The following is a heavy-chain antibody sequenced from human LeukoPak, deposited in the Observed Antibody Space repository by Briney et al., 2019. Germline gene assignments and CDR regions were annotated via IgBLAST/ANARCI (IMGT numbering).Heavy chain of an antibody. CDR3: ARVYGTTGYYYMDV. CDR2: INPNSGGT. Sequence: ASVKVSCKASGYTFTGYYMHWVRQAPGQGLEWMGWINPNSGGTNYAQKFRGRVTMTRDTSISTAYMELSRLRSDDTAVYYCARVYGTTGYYYMDVWGKGTTVTVSS. V-gene: IGHV1-2*02. D-gene: IGHD1-7*01. CDR1: GYTFTGYY. J-gene: IGHJ6*03.